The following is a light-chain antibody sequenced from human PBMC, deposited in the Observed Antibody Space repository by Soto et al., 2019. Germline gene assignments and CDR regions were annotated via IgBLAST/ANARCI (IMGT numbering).Light chain of an antibody. CDR3: QQFDDSPPAFT. Sequence: ESVLTQSPGTLSLSPGERATLSCRASPTVSSRYLTWYQQKPGQAPRLLIYGASIRATGIPDRFSGSLSGADFTLTISRLEPEDFAVYYCQQFDDSPPAFTFGQGTKLEI. CDR2: GAS. J-gene: IGKJ2*01. V-gene: IGKV3-20*01. CDR1: PTVSSRY.